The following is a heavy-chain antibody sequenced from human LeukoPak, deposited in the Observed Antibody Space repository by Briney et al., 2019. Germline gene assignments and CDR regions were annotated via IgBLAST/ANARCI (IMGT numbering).Heavy chain of an antibody. V-gene: IGHV5-51*01. CDR1: GNSFGTYW. J-gene: IGHJ5*02. CDR3: ARHTGRPQAGWFDP. CDR2: IFPRTSEV. Sequence: GESLKISCKDVGNSFGTYWVGWARQMPGKGLEYMGIIFPRTSEVRYGPAFQGQVTISADKSLSTAYLQWTGLKASDTAMYYCARHTGRPQAGWFDPWGQGTLVTVSA. D-gene: IGHD3-10*01.